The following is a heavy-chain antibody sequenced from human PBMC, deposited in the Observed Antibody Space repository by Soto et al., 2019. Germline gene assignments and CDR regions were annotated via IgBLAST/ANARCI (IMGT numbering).Heavy chain of an antibody. D-gene: IGHD3-16*01. CDR1: GGTFSRYT. J-gene: IGHJ6*02. CDR3: ARVKVGEFVPSARSLYGMDV. V-gene: IGHV1-69*18. CDR2: IIPMFGTV. Sequence: QVQLVQSGAGVKKPGSSVKVSCKASGGTFSRYTITWVRQAPGQGLEWMGRIIPMFGTVSYAQQFQGRVTITADESTSTGCMELTRLRSEDTAVYYCARVKVGEFVPSARSLYGMDVWGQGTTVTVSS.